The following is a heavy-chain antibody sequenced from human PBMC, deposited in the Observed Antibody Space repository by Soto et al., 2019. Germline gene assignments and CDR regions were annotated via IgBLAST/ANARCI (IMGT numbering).Heavy chain of an antibody. V-gene: IGHV4-59*01. CDR1: GDSINSYD. D-gene: IGHD3-10*01. CDR3: ARDKERWLRGAGLDP. J-gene: IGHJ5*02. CDR2: IYDSGST. Sequence: SETRSLTCTVSGDSINSYDLNWIRKSTAKGLEWIGYIYDSGSTNYNPSLKRRLTISVQPSKNQTSLKLKSVTAADTAVYYCARDKERWLRGAGLDPRGQGALVNVSS.